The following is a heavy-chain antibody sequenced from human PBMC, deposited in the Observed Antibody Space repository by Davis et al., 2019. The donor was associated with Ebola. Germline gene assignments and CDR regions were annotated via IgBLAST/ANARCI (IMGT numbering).Heavy chain of an antibody. D-gene: IGHD3-3*01. CDR1: GFTFSTYW. CDR2: IKQDGSEK. Sequence: PGGSLRLSCAASGFTFSTYWMSWVRQAPGKGLEWVANIKQDGSEKYYVDSVKGRFTISRDNAKNSLYLQMNSLRAEDTAVYYCAKMDINDFWSGYYTGPPYWGQGTLVTVSS. J-gene: IGHJ4*02. V-gene: IGHV3-7*03. CDR3: AKMDINDFWSGYYTGPPY.